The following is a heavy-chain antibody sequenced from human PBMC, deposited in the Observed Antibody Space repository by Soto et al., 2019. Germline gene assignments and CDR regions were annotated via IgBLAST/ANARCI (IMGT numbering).Heavy chain of an antibody. CDR2: IYYGGTT. J-gene: IGHJ4*02. D-gene: IGHD7-27*01. Sequence: SETLSLTCTLSGDSISDYYWSWIRQPPGRGLEWIGYIYYGGTTKYNPSLKSRVTISGDRSKNQFSLKLSSVTAADTAVYYCARDNWGLFDYWGQGTLVTVS. V-gene: IGHV4-59*01. CDR3: ARDNWGLFDY. CDR1: GDSISDYY.